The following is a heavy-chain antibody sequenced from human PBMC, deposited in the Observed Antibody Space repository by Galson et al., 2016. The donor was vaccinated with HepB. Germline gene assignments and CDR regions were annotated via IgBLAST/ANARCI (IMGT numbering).Heavy chain of an antibody. J-gene: IGHJ3*02. CDR2: IRGSGGGI. CDR3: AKERGGRLTMARGGLDPFDI. CDR1: GFTFATYP. Sequence: SLRLSCAGSGFTFATYPMSWVRQAPGKGLEWVSGIRGSGGGIDYADSVKGRFTISRDNSKNTLYLQMSSLRAEDTAVYYCAKERGGRLTMARGGLDPFDIGGHGTLVTVPA. D-gene: IGHD3-10*01. V-gene: IGHV3-23*01.